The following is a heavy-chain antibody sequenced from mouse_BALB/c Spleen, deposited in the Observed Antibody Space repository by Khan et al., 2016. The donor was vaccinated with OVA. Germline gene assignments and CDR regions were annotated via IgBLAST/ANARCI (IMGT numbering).Heavy chain of an antibody. D-gene: IGHD1-1*01. J-gene: IGHJ2*01. CDR1: GYSFTGYF. Sequence: VQLQQSGPELVKPGASVKISCKASGYSFTGYFMNWVMQSHGKSLEWIGRINPHIGETFYNQKFKGKVILTVDESSSTVHMELRSLASEDSAVYYCARKNGSDFDYWGQGTTLTVSS. V-gene: IGHV1-20*02. CDR2: INPHIGET. CDR3: ARKNGSDFDY.